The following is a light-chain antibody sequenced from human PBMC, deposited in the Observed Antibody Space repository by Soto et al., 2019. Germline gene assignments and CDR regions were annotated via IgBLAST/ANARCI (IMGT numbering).Light chain of an antibody. J-gene: IGKJ1*01. Sequence: EIVLTQSPATLSLSPGERATLSCRASQSVSSYLAWYQQKPGQAPRLLIYGASTRATGIPARFSGSGSGTEFTLTISSLQSEDFAVYYCQQYGRSRTFGQGTKVDI. V-gene: IGKV3D-15*01. CDR2: GAS. CDR3: QQYGRSRT. CDR1: QSVSSY.